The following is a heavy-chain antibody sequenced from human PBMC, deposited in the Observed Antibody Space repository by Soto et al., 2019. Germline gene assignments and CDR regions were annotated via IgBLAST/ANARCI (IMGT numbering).Heavy chain of an antibody. CDR1: GFTVSSYA. CDR3: GRCSSTSCHVGADY. D-gene: IGHD2-2*01. CDR2: ISHDGSNK. Sequence: QVQLVESGGGVVQPGRSLRLSCAASGFTVSSYAMHWVHQAPGKGLEWVALISHDGSNKYYAGSVKGRFTISRDNSKNTLYLQMNSLRTEDTSVYYCGRCSSTSCHVGADYWGQGTLVTVSS. J-gene: IGHJ4*02. V-gene: IGHV3-30-3*01.